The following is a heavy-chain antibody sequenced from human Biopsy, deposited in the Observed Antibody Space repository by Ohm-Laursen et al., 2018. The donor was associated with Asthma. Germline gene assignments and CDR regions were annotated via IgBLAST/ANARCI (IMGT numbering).Heavy chain of an antibody. CDR2: INHRGST. CDR3: ARASVAASSNWFDP. D-gene: IGHD6-19*01. CDR1: GGSFSNYY. Sequence: PSQTLSLTCAVYGGSFSNYYWTWIRQPPGKGLEWIGEINHRGSTNYNPSLKSRVTLSVDTSKNQFSVKLSSVTAADTAVYYCARASVAASSNWFDPWGQGTLVTVSS. J-gene: IGHJ5*02. V-gene: IGHV4-34*09.